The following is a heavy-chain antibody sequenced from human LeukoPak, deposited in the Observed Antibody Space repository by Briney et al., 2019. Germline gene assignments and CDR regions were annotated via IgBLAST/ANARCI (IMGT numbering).Heavy chain of an antibody. D-gene: IGHD3-3*01. CDR1: GFTFSNSA. CDR3: ARVGPRDCWSGGNTFDP. CDR2: IIVGSGKT. J-gene: IGHJ5*02. Sequence: SVKVSCKASGFTFSNSAMQWVRQARGQRLEWIGWIIVGSGKTHYAQNFQERVTMTRDTSISTAYMELSRLRSDDTAVYYCARVGPRDCWSGGNTFDPWGQGTLVTVSS. V-gene: IGHV1-58*02.